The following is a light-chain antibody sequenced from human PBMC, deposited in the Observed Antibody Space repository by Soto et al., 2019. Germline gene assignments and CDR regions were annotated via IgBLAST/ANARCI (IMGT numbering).Light chain of an antibody. CDR2: EAS. CDR1: STDFVSYNR. J-gene: IGLJ1*01. V-gene: IGLV2-18*02. CDR3: SSYAGSSNV. Sequence: QSALTQPPSVSGSPGQSVTISCTGTSTDFVSYNRVSWYQQPPGTAPKLIIYEASNRPSGVPDRFSGSKSGNTASLTISGLQAADEDDYYCSSYAGSSNVFGTGTKVTVL.